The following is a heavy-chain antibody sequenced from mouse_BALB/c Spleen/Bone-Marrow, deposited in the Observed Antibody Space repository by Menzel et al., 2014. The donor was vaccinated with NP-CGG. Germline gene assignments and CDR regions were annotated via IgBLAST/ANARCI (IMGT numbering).Heavy chain of an antibody. D-gene: IGHD2-1*01. J-gene: IGHJ2*01. Sequence: QVQLQQPGAALVRPGSSVKISCKASGYAFSSYWMNWVKQRPGQGLEWIGQIYPGDGDTNYSGKFKGKATLTADESSSTAYMQLSSLTSEDSAVYFCAFGNYDFDYWGQGTTLTVSS. CDR3: AFGNYDFDY. CDR1: GYAFSSYW. V-gene: IGHV1-80*01. CDR2: IYPGDGDT.